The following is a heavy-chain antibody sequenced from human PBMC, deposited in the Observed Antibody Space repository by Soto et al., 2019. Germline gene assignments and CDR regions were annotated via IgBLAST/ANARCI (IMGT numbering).Heavy chain of an antibody. Sequence: EVQLVESGGGLVQPGGSLRLSCAASGFTVSSNYMSWVRQAPGKGLEWVSVIYSGGSTYYADSVKGRFTISRHNSKNTRYLQMNSRRAEDTAVYYCARDPGIDSGSDYYYGMDVWGQGTTVTVSS. CDR2: IYSGGST. V-gene: IGHV3-53*04. D-gene: IGHD1-26*01. CDR1: GFTVSSNY. J-gene: IGHJ6*02. CDR3: ARDPGIDSGSDYYYGMDV.